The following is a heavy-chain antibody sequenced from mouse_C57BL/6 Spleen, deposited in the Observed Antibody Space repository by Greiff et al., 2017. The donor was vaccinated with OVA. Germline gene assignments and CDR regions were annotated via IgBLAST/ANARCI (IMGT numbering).Heavy chain of an antibody. CDR3: ARDDDPYAMDY. V-gene: IGHV3-6*01. Sequence: EVKLQESGPGLVKPSQSLSLTCSVTGYSITSGYYWNWIRQFPGNKLEWMGYISYDGSNNYNPSLKNRISITRDTSKNQFFLKLNSVTTEDTATYYCARDDDPYAMDYWGQGTSVTVSS. D-gene: IGHD2-3*01. CDR1: GYSITSGYY. J-gene: IGHJ4*01. CDR2: ISYDGSN.